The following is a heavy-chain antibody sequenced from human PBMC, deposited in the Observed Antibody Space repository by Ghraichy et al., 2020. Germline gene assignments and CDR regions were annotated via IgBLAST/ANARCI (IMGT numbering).Heavy chain of an antibody. D-gene: IGHD4-17*01. CDR1: GGSISSSSYY. CDR2: IYYSGST. CDR3: ARLAVTTGGLDAFDI. Sequence: SETLSLTCTVSGGSISSSSYYWGWIRQPPGKGLEWIGSIYYSGSTYYNPSLKSRVTISVDTSKNQFSLKLSSVTAADTAVYYGARLAVTTGGLDAFDIWGQGTMVTVSS. J-gene: IGHJ3*02. V-gene: IGHV4-39*01.